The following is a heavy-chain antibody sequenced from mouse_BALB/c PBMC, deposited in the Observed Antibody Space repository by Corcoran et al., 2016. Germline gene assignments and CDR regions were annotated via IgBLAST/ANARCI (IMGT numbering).Heavy chain of an antibody. CDR3: ASSYYRYDEFAY. CDR1: GFTFSAYY. CDR2: ISDGGSYT. D-gene: IGHD2-14*01. J-gene: IGHJ3*01. V-gene: IGHV5-4*02. Sequence: EVQLVESGGGLVKPGGSLKLSCAASGFTFSAYYMYWVRQTPEKRLEWVATISDGGSYTYYPDSVKGRFTISRDNAKNNLYLQMSSLKSEDTAMYYCASSYYRYDEFAYWGQGTLVTVSA.